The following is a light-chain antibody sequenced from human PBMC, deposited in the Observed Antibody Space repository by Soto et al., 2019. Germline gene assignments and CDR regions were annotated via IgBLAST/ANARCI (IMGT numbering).Light chain of an antibody. CDR1: SSNIGAGYD. V-gene: IGLV1-40*01. Sequence: QSVLTQPPSVSGAPGQRVTISCTGSSSNIGAGYDVHWYQQLPGTAPKLLMYGNSNRPSGVPDRFSGSKSGTSASLAITGLQHEDEADYYCQSYDSSLNGLLFGGGTKLTVL. J-gene: IGLJ2*01. CDR3: QSYDSSLNGLL. CDR2: GNS.